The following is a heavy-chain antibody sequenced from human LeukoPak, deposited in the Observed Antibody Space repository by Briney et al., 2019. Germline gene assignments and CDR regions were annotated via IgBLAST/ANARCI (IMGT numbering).Heavy chain of an antibody. CDR2: IYHSGST. CDR3: AGYKSGSLNWFDP. D-gene: IGHD1-26*01. Sequence: PSETLSLTCTVSGGSISSGGYYWSWIRQPPGKGLEWIGYIYHSGSTYYNPSLKSRVTISVDRSKNQFSLKLSSVTAADTAVYYCAGYKSGSLNWFDPWGQGTLVTVSS. CDR1: GGSISSGGYY. V-gene: IGHV4-30-2*01. J-gene: IGHJ5*02.